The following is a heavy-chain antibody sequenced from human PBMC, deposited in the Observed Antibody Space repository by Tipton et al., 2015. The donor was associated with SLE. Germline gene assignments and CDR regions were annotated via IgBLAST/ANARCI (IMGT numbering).Heavy chain of an antibody. CDR2: INHSGST. J-gene: IGHJ4*02. CDR3: ARAGAVGATLQFDY. D-gene: IGHD1-26*01. CDR1: GGSISSYY. Sequence: GLVKPSETLSLTCTVSGGSISSYYWSWIRQPPGKGLEWIGEINHSGSTNYNPSPKSRVTISVDTSKNQFSLNLSSVTAADTAVYYCARAGAVGATLQFDYWGQGTLVTVSS. V-gene: IGHV4-59*01.